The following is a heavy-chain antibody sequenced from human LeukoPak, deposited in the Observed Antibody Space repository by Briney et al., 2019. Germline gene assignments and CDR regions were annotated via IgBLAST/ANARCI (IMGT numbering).Heavy chain of an antibody. J-gene: IGHJ4*02. CDR2: TRNKANSYTT. Sequence: GSLRLSCAASGFTFSDHYMDWVRQAPGKGLEWVGRTRNKANSYTTEYAASVKGRFTISRDDSKSSLYLQMNSLKTEDTAVYYCARVGEITMSFDYWGQGTLVTVSS. V-gene: IGHV3-72*01. CDR1: GFTFSDHY. CDR3: ARVGEITMSFDY. D-gene: IGHD3-10*02.